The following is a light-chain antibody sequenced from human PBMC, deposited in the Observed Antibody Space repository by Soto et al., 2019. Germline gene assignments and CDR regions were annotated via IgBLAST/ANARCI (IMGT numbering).Light chain of an antibody. CDR1: NIGSKR. V-gene: IGLV3-21*04. CDR2: YDS. CDR3: QVWDSSSDHPGVV. J-gene: IGLJ2*01. Sequence: SYELTQPPSVSVAPGKTARITCGGNNIGSKRVHWYQQKPGQAPVLVIYYDSDRPSGIPEGFSGSNSGNTATLTISRVEAGDEADYYCQVWDSSSDHPGVVFGGGTQLTVL.